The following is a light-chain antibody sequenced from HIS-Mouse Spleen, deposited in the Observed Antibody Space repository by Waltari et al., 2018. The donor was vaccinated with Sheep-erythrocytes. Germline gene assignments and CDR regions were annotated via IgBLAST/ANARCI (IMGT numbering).Light chain of an antibody. CDR2: KDS. V-gene: IGLV3-25*03. J-gene: IGLJ2*01. CDR1: ALPKQY. Sequence: SYELTQPPSVSVSPGQTARITCPGDALPKQYAYWYQQEPGQAPVLVIYKDSERPSGIPERFSGSSSGTTVTLTISGVQAEDEADYYCQSADSSGTYPVFGGGTKLTVL. CDR3: QSADSSGTYPV.